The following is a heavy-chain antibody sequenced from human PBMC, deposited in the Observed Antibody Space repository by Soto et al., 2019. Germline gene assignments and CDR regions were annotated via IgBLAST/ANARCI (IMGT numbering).Heavy chain of an antibody. J-gene: IGHJ4*02. Sequence: ASVKVSCKASGYTFTNYAISWVRQAPGRGLEWMGWVNTYNGNPNYAQIFQGRVTMTTDTSMGTAYMELRSLKSDDSAIYYCARDSQYSTSWQRFDSWGQGTLVTVPS. CDR2: VNTYNGNP. CDR1: GYTFTNYA. CDR3: ARDSQYSTSWQRFDS. V-gene: IGHV1-18*01. D-gene: IGHD6-13*01.